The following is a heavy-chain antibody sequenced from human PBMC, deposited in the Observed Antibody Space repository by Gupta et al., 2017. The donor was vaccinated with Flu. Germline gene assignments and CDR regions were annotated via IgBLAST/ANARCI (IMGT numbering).Heavy chain of an antibody. V-gene: IGHV3-49*03. CDR3: TRKSYDDY. J-gene: IGHJ4*02. CDR2: IRRKAYGETI. D-gene: IGHD3-3*01. CDR1: GFTFGDWS. Sequence: EVQLVESGGGLVQPGRSLRLSCPTSGFTFGDWSMSWFRQAPGKGLEWIGLIRRKAYGETIKYAASGKGRFIISRDDSEGIAYLQMNSLKTEDTAVYYCTRKSYDDYWGQGTRVTVSS.